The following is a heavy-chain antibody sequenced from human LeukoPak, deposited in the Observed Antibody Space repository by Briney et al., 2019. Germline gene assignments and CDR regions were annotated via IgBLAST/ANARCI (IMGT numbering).Heavy chain of an antibody. V-gene: IGHV4-39*02. CDR3: ARDRDIGGYFRETPHWYFDL. J-gene: IGHJ2*01. CDR1: GGSIGSSFYY. D-gene: IGHD3-22*01. Sequence: PSETLSLTCTVSGGSIGSSFYYWGWIRQPPGKGLEWIGSIYHSGSTYYNPSLKSRVTISVDTSRNQFSLQLNSVTPEDTAIYYCARDRDIGGYFRETPHWYFDLWGRGTLVTVSS. CDR2: IYHSGST.